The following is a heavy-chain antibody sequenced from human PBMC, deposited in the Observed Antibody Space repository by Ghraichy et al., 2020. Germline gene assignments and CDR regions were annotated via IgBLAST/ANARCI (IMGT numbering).Heavy chain of an antibody. V-gene: IGHV1-2*02. CDR1: GYTFIGYF. CDR3: ARSGSMIIHDYFYEGLDV. Sequence: AGSLRLSCKASGYTFIGYFLHWVRQAPGQGLEWMGWIAPHSGTANFAQIFQDRVSMTIDTSINTAYMELDSLKSDDTATYYCARSGSMIIHDYFYEGLDVWGQGTTVTVSS. D-gene: IGHD3-16*01. J-gene: IGHJ6*02. CDR2: IAPHSGTA.